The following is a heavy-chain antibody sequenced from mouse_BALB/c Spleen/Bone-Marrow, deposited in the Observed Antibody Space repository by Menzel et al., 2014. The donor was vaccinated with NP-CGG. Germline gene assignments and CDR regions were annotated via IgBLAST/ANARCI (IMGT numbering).Heavy chain of an antibody. V-gene: IGHV1-9*01. CDR1: GYTFSSYW. Sequence: QVQLQQSGVELMKPGASVKISCKATGYTFSSYWIAWVKQRPGHGLEWIGEILPGSGSTNYNEEFKGKATFTADTSSNTAYMQLSSLTSEDSAVYYCARSTGTWDYWGQGTTLTVSS. CDR3: ARSTGTWDY. CDR2: ILPGSGST. D-gene: IGHD4-1*02. J-gene: IGHJ2*01.